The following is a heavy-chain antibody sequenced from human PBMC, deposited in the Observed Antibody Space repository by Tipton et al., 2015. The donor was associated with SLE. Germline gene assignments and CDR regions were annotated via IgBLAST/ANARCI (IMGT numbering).Heavy chain of an antibody. CDR1: GGSISSHY. CDR2: IYYSGST. D-gene: IGHD6-13*01. Sequence: TLSLTCTVSGGSISSHYWSWIRQPPGKGLEWIGYIYYSGSTNYNPSLKSRVTISVDTSKNQFSLKLSSVTAADTAVYYCATYSSSWLHAFDIWGQGTMVTVSS. J-gene: IGHJ3*02. V-gene: IGHV4-59*11. CDR3: ATYSSSWLHAFDI.